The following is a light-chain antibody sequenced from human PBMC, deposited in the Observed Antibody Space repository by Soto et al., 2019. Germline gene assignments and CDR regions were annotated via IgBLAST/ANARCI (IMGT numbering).Light chain of an antibody. V-gene: IGKV3D-20*02. CDR2: GAS. J-gene: IGKJ5*01. CDR3: QHRSIWPVS. Sequence: EIVLTQSPGILSLSPGEKATLSCRASQSVSSSYLAWYQQKPGQPPRLLIYGASNRATGIPARFSGSGSGTDFTLTISSLEPEDFAVYYCQHRSIWPVSFGQGTRLEIK. CDR1: QSVSSSY.